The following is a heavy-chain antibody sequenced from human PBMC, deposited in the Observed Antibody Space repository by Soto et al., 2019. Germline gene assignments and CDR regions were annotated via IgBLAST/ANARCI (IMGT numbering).Heavy chain of an antibody. D-gene: IGHD5-18*01. CDR2: IYHSGST. CDR1: GDSINSGAYS. J-gene: IGHJ4*02. V-gene: IGHV4-30-2*01. Sequence: PSETLSLTCAVSGDSINSGAYSWSWIRQPPGKGLEWIGYIYHSGSTYYNPSLKSRVTISVDRSKNQFSLKLSSVTAADTAVYYCARGGYSYGYAFDYWGQGALVTVS. CDR3: ARGGYSYGYAFDY.